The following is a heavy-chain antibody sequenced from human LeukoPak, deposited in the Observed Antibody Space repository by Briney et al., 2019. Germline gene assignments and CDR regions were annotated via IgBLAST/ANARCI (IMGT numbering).Heavy chain of an antibody. J-gene: IGHJ4*02. V-gene: IGHV1-69*04. CDR2: IIPILGIA. D-gene: IGHD3-10*01. CDR3: ARALNARSLRAGVDY. Sequence: AASVKVSCKASGGTFSSYAISWVRQAPGQGLEWMGRIIPILGIANYAQKFQGRVTITADKSTSTAYMELSSLRSEDTAVYYCARALNARSLRAGVDYWGQGTLVTVSS. CDR1: GGTFSSYA.